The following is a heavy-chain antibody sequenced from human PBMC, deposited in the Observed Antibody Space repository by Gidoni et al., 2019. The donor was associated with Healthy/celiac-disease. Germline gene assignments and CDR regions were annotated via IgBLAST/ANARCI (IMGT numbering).Heavy chain of an antibody. CDR2: FDPEDGET. CDR3: ATGISWYGGTYYYGMDV. J-gene: IGHJ6*02. V-gene: IGHV1-24*01. D-gene: IGHD6-13*01. Sequence: QAQLVQPGAEVKKPGASVKVSCKASGHTLTELSMHWVRQAPGKGLEWMGGFDPEDGETIYAQKFQGRVTMTEDTSTDTAYMELSSLRSEDTAVYYCATGISWYGGTYYYGMDVWGQGTTVTVSS. CDR1: GHTLTELS.